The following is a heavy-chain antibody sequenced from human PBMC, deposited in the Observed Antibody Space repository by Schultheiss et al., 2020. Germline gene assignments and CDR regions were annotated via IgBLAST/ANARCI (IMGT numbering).Heavy chain of an antibody. CDR1: GFTFSSYA. D-gene: IGHD4-17*01. Sequence: GGSLRLSCAASGFTFSSYAMHWVRQAPGKGLEWVANIKQDGSEKYYVDSVKGRFTISRDNAKNSLYLQMNSLRAEDTAVYYCARPSDYGDYVLDYWGQGTLVTVAS. V-gene: IGHV3-7*01. J-gene: IGHJ4*02. CDR2: IKQDGSEK. CDR3: ARPSDYGDYVLDY.